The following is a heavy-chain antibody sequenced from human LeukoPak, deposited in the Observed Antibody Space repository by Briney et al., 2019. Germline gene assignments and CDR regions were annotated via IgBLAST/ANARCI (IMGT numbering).Heavy chain of an antibody. Sequence: GGSLRLSCAASGFTFDDYGMNWVRQAPGKGLEWVSSINWNGGSTGYADSVKGRFTISRDNAKNSLYLQMHSLRAEDTALYHCARDLKYYDILTGYSPGWFDPWGQGTLVTVSS. V-gene: IGHV3-20*01. CDR2: INWNGGST. CDR1: GFTFDDYG. D-gene: IGHD3-9*01. CDR3: ARDLKYYDILTGYSPGWFDP. J-gene: IGHJ5*02.